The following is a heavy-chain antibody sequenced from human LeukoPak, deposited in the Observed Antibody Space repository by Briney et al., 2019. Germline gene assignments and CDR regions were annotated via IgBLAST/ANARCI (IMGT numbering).Heavy chain of an antibody. CDR2: IIPIFGTA. D-gene: IGHD2-2*01. Sequence: SVKVSCKASGGTFSSYAISWVRQAPGQGLEWMGGIIPIFGTANYAQKFQGRVTITTDESTSTAYMELSSLRPEDTAVYYCARDRSTSPWFDPWGQGTLVTVSS. CDR1: GGTFSSYA. J-gene: IGHJ5*02. CDR3: ARDRSTSPWFDP. V-gene: IGHV1-69*05.